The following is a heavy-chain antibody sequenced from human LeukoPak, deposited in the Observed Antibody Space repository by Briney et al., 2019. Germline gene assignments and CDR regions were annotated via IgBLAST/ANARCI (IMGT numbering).Heavy chain of an antibody. D-gene: IGHD2-8*02. CDR1: GFTFSYYS. V-gene: IGHV3-21*01. CDR2: ISSGSNYI. CDR3: ARAGGSYYYYMDV. Sequence: GGSLRLSCAASGFTFSYYSMNWVRQAPGKGLEWVSSISSGSNYIYYADSVRGRFTISRDNAKNSLNLQMNSLRAEDTAVYYCARAGGSYYYYMDVWGEGTMVTVSS. J-gene: IGHJ6*03.